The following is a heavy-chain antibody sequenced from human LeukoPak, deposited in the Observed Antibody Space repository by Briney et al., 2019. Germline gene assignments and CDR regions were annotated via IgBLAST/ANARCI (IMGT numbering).Heavy chain of an antibody. CDR1: GFTFSSSS. J-gene: IGHJ6*03. V-gene: IGHV3-21*03. CDR3: ARDQLGGDPHGYYYYYMDV. Sequence: GGSLRLSCAASGFTFSSSSMNWVRQAPGKGLEFVSSISPSSSYIYYADSVKGRFTISRDDVKNSLFLQMNSLKTEDTAVYYCARDQLGGDPHGYYYYYMDVWGKGTTVTVSS. CDR2: ISPSSSYI. D-gene: IGHD4-17*01.